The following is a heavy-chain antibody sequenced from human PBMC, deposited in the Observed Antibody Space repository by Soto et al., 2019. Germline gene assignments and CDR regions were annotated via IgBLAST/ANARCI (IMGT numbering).Heavy chain of an antibody. CDR3: AKMGIPDYSDSSGYAS. Sequence: QVQLVESGGGVVQPGRSLRLSCAASGFTFSSYDMHWVRQAPGKGLEWVAVISYDGSNRYDANSVKGRFTISRDNSKNTLYLQMNRLSAEDSAVSYCAKMGIPDYSDSSGYASWGQGTLVTVS. CDR2: ISYDGSNR. CDR1: GFTFSSYD. V-gene: IGHV3-30*18. J-gene: IGHJ5*02. D-gene: IGHD3-22*01.